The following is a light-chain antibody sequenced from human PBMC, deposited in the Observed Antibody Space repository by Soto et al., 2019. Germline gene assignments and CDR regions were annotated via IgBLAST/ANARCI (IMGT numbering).Light chain of an antibody. Sequence: DIQMTQSPSTLSASVGDRVTITCRASQSISSWLAWYQQKPGKAPKLLIYDASSLESGVPSRFSGSGSGTEFNLTISSLQPDYFATYYCQQYNSYSGYTFGQGTKLEIK. CDR2: DAS. CDR3: QQYNSYSGYT. V-gene: IGKV1-5*01. CDR1: QSISSW. J-gene: IGKJ2*01.